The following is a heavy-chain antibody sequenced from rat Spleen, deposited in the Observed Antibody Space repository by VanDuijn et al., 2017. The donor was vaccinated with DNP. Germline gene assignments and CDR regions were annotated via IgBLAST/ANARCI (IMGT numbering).Heavy chain of an antibody. CDR2: ISSTGGST. V-gene: IGHV5-25*01. D-gene: IGHD1-1*01. CDR1: GFTFSDYD. Sequence: EVQLVESGGGLVQPGRSLKLSCVDSGFTFSDYDMGWVRQAPTEGLEWVASISSTGGSTYYRESLRGRFTVSRDNAKSALYLQVDSLRSEDTATYYCARHYYSGYYWYFDFWGPGTMVTVSS. J-gene: IGHJ1*01. CDR3: ARHYYSGYYWYFDF.